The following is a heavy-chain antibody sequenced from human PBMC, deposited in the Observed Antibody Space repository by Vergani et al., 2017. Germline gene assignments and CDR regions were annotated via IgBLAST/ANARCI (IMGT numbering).Heavy chain of an antibody. D-gene: IGHD2-21*02. CDR3: ASSRYCGGDCYRGLTYYLDY. Sequence: EVQLVESGGGLVKPGGSLRLSCAASGFTFSSYSMNWVRQAPGKGLEWVSSISSSSSYIYYADSVKGRFTISRDNAKNSLYLQMNSLRAEDTAVYYCASSRYCGGDCYRGLTYYLDYWGQGTLVTVSS. CDR1: GFTFSSYS. CDR2: ISSSSSYI. J-gene: IGHJ4*02. V-gene: IGHV3-21*01.